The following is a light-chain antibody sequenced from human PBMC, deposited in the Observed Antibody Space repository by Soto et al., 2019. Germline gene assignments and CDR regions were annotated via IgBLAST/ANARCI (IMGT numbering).Light chain of an antibody. V-gene: IGKV1-39*01. CDR1: QSISSY. Sequence: DIQMTQSPSSLSASVGDRVTITCRASQSISSYLNWYQQKPGKAPTLLIYDASSLQSGVPSRFSSSGSGTDFTLTISSLQPEDFATYYCQQSYSTPMYTFGQGIKLEIK. CDR2: DAS. J-gene: IGKJ2*01. CDR3: QQSYSTPMYT.